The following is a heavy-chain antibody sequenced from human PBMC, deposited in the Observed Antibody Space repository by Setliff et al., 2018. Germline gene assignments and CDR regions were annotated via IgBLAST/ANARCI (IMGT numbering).Heavy chain of an antibody. Sequence: ASVKVSCKVSGYTLTELSMHWVRQAPGKGLEWMGRIIPIFGTANYAQKFQGRVTITADKSTSTAYMELSSLRSEDTAVYYCARGDVGITIFGYYYYMDVWGKGTTVTVSS. D-gene: IGHD3-3*01. CDR3: ARGDVGITIFGYYYYMDV. V-gene: IGHV1-69*06. CDR1: GYTLTELS. J-gene: IGHJ6*03. CDR2: IIPIFGTA.